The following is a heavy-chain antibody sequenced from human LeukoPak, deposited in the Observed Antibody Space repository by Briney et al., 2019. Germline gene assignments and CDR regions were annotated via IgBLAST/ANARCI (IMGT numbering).Heavy chain of an antibody. Sequence: SQTLSLTCAISGDSVSSNSAAWNWIRQSPSRGLEWLGRTYYRSKWYNDYAVSVKSRITINPDTSNNQFSLQLNSVTPEDTAVYYCAREAYCSGGTCYTSYYYYYMDVWGKGTTVTVSS. J-gene: IGHJ6*03. CDR2: TYYRSKWYN. CDR3: AREAYCSGGTCYTSYYYYYMDV. V-gene: IGHV6-1*01. CDR1: GDSVSSNSAA. D-gene: IGHD2-15*01.